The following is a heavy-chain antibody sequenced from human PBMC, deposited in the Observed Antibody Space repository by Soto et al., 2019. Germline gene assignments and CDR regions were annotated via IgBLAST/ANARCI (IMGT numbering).Heavy chain of an antibody. CDR2: IWNNGNRK. Sequence: QVQLVESGGGVVQPGRSLRLSCAASGFTFWNYGMHRVRQAPGKGPEWVATIWNNGNRKYYADSVTGRFTISRDNSRNTLYLEMNSLRGEDTAVYYCARAVSTTAVNWFDPWGQGTQVTVSS. J-gene: IGHJ5*02. V-gene: IGHV3-33*01. D-gene: IGHD2-2*01. CDR1: GFTFWNYG. CDR3: ARAVSTTAVNWFDP.